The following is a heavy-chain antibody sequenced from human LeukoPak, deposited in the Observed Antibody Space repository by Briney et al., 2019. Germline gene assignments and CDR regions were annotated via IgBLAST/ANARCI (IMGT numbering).Heavy chain of an antibody. Sequence: SETLSLTCTVSGGSISSYYWSWIRQPPGKGLEWIGYIYYSGSTNYNPSLKSRVTISVDTSKNQFPLKRSSVTAAETAVYYCARSYYYGSGSYYPHYWGQGTRVTVSS. CDR2: IYYSGST. D-gene: IGHD3-10*01. V-gene: IGHV4-59*01. CDR1: GGSISSYY. CDR3: ARSYYYGSGSYYPHY. J-gene: IGHJ4*02.